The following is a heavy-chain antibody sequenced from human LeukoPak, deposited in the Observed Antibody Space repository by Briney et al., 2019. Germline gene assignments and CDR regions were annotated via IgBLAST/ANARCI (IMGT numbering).Heavy chain of an antibody. J-gene: IGHJ3*02. V-gene: IGHV3-30-3*01. CDR2: ISYDGSNK. CDR3: ARGVVVTAIHAFDI. CDR1: GFTFSSYA. Sequence: GGSLRLSCAASGFTFSSYAMHWVRQAPGKGLEWVAVISYDGSNKYYADSVKGRFTISRDNSKNTLYLQMNSLRAEDTAVYYCARGVVVTAIHAFDIWGQGTMVTVSS. D-gene: IGHD2-21*02.